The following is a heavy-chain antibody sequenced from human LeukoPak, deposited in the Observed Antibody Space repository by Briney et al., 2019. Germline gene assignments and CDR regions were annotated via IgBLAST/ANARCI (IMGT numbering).Heavy chain of an antibody. CDR2: VSGGSDNT. V-gene: IGHV3-23*01. D-gene: IGHD2-15*01. Sequence: GGSLRLSCAASGFTFSIYAMSWVRQAPGKGLEWVSVVSGGSDNTYYADSVKGRFTISRDNSKNTLYLQMNSLRAEDTAMYYCVRDRGYCSGGTCYALWDYWGQGTLVTVSS. J-gene: IGHJ4*02. CDR1: GFTFSIYA. CDR3: VRDRGYCSGGTCYALWDY.